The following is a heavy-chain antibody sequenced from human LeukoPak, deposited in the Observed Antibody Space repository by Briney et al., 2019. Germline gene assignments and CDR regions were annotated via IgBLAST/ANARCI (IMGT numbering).Heavy chain of an antibody. V-gene: IGHV3-23*01. CDR1: GFTFSNYG. CDR2: ISGGGGST. CDR3: AKKGGYSYGDPFDY. Sequence: GGSLGLSCAASGFTFSNYGMSWVRQAPGKGLEWVSAISGGGGSTYYADSVKGRFTISRDNSKNMLYLQMNSLRAEDTAVYYCAKKGGYSYGDPFDYWGQGTLVTVSS. J-gene: IGHJ4*02. D-gene: IGHD5-18*01.